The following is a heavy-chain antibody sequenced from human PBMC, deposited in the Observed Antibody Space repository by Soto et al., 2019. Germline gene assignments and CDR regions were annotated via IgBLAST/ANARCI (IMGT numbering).Heavy chain of an antibody. V-gene: IGHV1-24*01. D-gene: IGHD4-17*01. Sequence: ASVKVSCKVSGYTLTELSMHWVRQAPGKGLEWMGGFDPENGETIYAQKFQGRVTMTEDTSTDTAYMELSSLRSEDTAVYYCATRGHYGDYPDYYYYYMDVWGKGTTVTV. J-gene: IGHJ6*03. CDR2: FDPENGET. CDR1: GYTLTELS. CDR3: ATRGHYGDYPDYYYYYMDV.